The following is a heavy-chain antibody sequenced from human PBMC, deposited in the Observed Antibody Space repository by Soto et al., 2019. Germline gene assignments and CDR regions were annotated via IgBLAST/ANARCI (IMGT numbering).Heavy chain of an antibody. CDR1: GFTFGTYG. V-gene: IGHV3-30*18. CDR3: SKDRGPRGRSSNSFDP. Sequence: GGSLRLSCAASGFTFGTYGMHWVRQAPDKGLEWVALISWDGTKKYYPDSVKGRFTISRDNSKNTLYLQMNSLRPEDTSVYYCSKDRGPRGRSSNSFDPWGQGTLVTVSS. D-gene: IGHD1-26*01. J-gene: IGHJ5*02. CDR2: ISWDGTKK.